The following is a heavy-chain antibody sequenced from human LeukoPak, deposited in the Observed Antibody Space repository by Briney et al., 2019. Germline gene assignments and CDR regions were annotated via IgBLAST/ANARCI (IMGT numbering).Heavy chain of an antibody. D-gene: IGHD3-10*01. CDR2: IYHSGST. J-gene: IGHJ4*02. Sequence: SQTLSLTCAVSGGSISSGGYSWSWIRQPPGKGLEWIGYIYHSGSTYYNPSLKSRVTISVDRSKNQFSLKLSSVTAADTAVYYCARVYGSGSNAPYYFDYWGQGTLVTVSS. CDR3: ARVYGSGSNAPYYFDY. V-gene: IGHV4-30-2*01. CDR1: GGSISSGGYS.